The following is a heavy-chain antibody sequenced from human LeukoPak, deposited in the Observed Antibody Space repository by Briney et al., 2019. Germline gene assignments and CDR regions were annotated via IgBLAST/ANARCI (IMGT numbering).Heavy chain of an antibody. J-gene: IGHJ4*02. CDR1: GYTFIGYY. D-gene: IGHD2-15*01. CDR3: ARGIDVVDY. V-gene: IGHV1-2*02. Sequence: ASVKLSCKSSGYTFIGYYLRWVRQAPGHGLEWMGWINPNTGDTNSAQTFQGRVTMTRDTSISTVYMDLSGLASDDTAVYYCARGIDVVDYWGQGTLVTVSS. CDR2: INPNTGDT.